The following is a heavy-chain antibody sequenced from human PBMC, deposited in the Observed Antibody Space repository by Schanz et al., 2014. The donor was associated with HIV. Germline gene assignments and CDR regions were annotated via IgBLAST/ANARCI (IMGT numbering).Heavy chain of an antibody. J-gene: IGHJ4*02. CDR1: GYTFSSFD. Sequence: QVQLLQSGAEIKKPGASVRVSCEASGYTFSSFDINWVRQAPGQGLEWVGWINPNSGNTGYAQRFQGRVTLTRDNSINTAYMELRGLRSDDTAVYYCTKRQNGTYYRALDHWGQGTLLIVSP. CDR3: TKRQNGTYYRALDH. CDR2: INPNSGNT. D-gene: IGHD1-26*01. V-gene: IGHV1-8*01.